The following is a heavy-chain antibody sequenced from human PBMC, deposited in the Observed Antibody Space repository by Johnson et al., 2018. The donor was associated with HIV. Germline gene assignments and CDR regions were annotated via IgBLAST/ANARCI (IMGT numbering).Heavy chain of an antibody. CDR1: GFSFSSYG. J-gene: IGHJ3*02. D-gene: IGHD6-6*01. CDR3: AREGLKQLERGDGDAFDI. Sequence: VQLVESGGGVVQPGGSLRLSCATSGFSFSSYGMYWVRQAPGKGLAWVSGISWNSGSIGYADSVKGRFTISRDNAKNSLFLQMNSLRAEDTALYYCAREGLKQLERGDGDAFDIWGQGTMVTVSS. CDR2: ISWNSGSI. V-gene: IGHV3-9*01.